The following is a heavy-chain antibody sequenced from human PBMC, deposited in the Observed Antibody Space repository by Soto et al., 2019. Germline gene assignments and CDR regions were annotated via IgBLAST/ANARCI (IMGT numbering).Heavy chain of an antibody. CDR2: IIPIFGTA. V-gene: IGHV1-69*06. J-gene: IGHJ6*02. Sequence: SAEVSFKASSGTFSSYAISWVRQAPGQGLEWMGGIIPIFGTANYAQKFQGRVTITADKSTSTAYMELSSLRSEDTAVYYCATRSVRVTVSTSIPYSYYYGMDVWGQGTTVTVSS. D-gene: IGHD2-21*02. CDR3: ATRSVRVTVSTSIPYSYYYGMDV. CDR1: SGTFSSYA.